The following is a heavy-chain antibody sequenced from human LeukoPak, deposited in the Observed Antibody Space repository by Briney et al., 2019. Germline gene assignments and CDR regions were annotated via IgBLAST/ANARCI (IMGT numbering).Heavy chain of an antibody. CDR2: IIPILGIA. CDR3: ARGGNGYCSSTSCYALFDY. D-gene: IGHD2-2*01. Sequence: SVKVSCKASGGTFSSYTISWVRQAPGQGLEWMGRIIPILGIANYAQKFQGRVTITADKSTSTAYMELSSLRSEDTAVYHCARGGNGYCSSTSCYALFDYWGQGTLVTVSS. CDR1: GGTFSSYT. J-gene: IGHJ4*02. V-gene: IGHV1-69*02.